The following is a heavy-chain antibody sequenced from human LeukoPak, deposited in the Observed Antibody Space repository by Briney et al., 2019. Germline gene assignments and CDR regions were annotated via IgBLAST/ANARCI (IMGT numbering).Heavy chain of an antibody. CDR3: ASGKTVEK. V-gene: IGHV3-74*01. D-gene: IGHD4-23*01. CDR1: GFTFSTYW. Sequence: PGGSLRLSCAASGFTFSTYWMHWVRQAPGKGLVWVSRINSDGSSTNYADSVKGRFTLSRDNAKNTLYLQMGSLSDEDTAVYYCASGKTVEKWGQGTLVTVSS. CDR2: INSDGSST. J-gene: IGHJ4*02.